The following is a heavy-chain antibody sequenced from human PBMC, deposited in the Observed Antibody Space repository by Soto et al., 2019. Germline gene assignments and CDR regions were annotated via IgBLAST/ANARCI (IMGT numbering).Heavy chain of an antibody. CDR1: GFTFSSYG. CDR3: AKERIAARYYFDY. V-gene: IGHV3-30*18. CDR2: ISYDGSNK. D-gene: IGHD6-6*01. Sequence: GGSLRLSCAASGFTFSSYGMHWVRQAPGKGLEWVAVISYDGSNKYYADSVKGRFTISRDNSKNTLYLQMNSLRAEDTAVYYCAKERIAARYYFDYWGQGTLVTVSS. J-gene: IGHJ4*02.